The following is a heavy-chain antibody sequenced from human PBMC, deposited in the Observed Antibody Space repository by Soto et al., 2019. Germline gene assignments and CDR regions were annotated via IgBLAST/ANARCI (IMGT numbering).Heavy chain of an antibody. Sequence: TLSLTCVVSNFSISSGYYWGWIRQSPGKGLEWIASIYRSGTTSYNPSLKSRVTISVDPSKNQFSLMLTAVTAADTAVYYCARTHSGSYYSVFNYWGRGSLVTVSS. CDR1: NFSISSGYY. J-gene: IGHJ4*02. CDR2: IYRSGTT. CDR3: ARTHSGSYYSVFNY. V-gene: IGHV4-38-2*01. D-gene: IGHD1-26*01.